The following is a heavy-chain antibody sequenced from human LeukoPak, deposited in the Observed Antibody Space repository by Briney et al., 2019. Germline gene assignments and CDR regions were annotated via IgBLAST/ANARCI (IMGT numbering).Heavy chain of an antibody. Sequence: SETLSLTCAVSGYSISSGYYWGWIRQPPGRGLEWIGSIYHSRSTYYNPSLKSRVTISVDTSKNQFSLRLSSVTAADTAVYYCARARRGYSYEPFDYWGQGTLVTVS. J-gene: IGHJ4*02. CDR2: IYHSRST. CDR1: GYSISSGYY. D-gene: IGHD5-18*01. CDR3: ARARRGYSYEPFDY. V-gene: IGHV4-38-2*01.